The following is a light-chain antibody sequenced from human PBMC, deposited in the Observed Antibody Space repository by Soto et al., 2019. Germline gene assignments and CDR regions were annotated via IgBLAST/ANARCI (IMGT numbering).Light chain of an antibody. CDR3: QHYADLPPYT. Sequence: DIPMTQSPSSLSASVGDSVTITCQASQDISNFLNWYQQKPGQAPKVLVYDASSLETGVPSRFSGSGSGTDFTFTISSLQPEDFATYYCQHYADLPPYTFGQGTKVDLK. J-gene: IGKJ2*01. CDR1: QDISNF. V-gene: IGKV1-33*01. CDR2: DAS.